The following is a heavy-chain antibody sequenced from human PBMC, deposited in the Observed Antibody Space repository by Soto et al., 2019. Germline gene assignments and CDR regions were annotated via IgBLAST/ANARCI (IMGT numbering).Heavy chain of an antibody. CDR3: TTEELANYFDC. Sequence: PGGSLRLSCAASGFTFSDAWMSWVRQAPGKGLEWVGRIKSKTDGGPTDYAAPVKGRFTISRDDSKNTLYLQMSSLKTEDTAVYYCTTEELANYFDCWGQGTLVTVSS. V-gene: IGHV3-15*01. D-gene: IGHD3-10*01. CDR1: GFTFSDAW. J-gene: IGHJ4*02. CDR2: IKSKTDGGPT.